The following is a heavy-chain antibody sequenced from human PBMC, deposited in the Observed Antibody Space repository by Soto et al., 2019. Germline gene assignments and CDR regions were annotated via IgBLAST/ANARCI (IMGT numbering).Heavy chain of an antibody. CDR2: INPNNGAT. J-gene: IGHJ5*02. Sequence: ASVKVSCKASGYTFTNNDVTWVRQATGQGLEWMGWINPNNGATHYGLSFQGRVTMTRDTSISTAYMELSSLRSDDTAVYYCASHDTGARFEPWGQGTLVTVSS. D-gene: IGHD1-1*01. CDR3: ASHDTGARFEP. V-gene: IGHV1-2*02. CDR1: GYTFTNND.